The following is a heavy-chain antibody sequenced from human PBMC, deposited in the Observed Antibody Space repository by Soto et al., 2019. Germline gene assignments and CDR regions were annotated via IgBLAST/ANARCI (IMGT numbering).Heavy chain of an antibody. V-gene: IGHV3-23*01. CDR1: GFTFSSYA. CDR3: AKPGVAVAGTGDYFDY. CDR2: ISGSGGST. Sequence: AGGSLRLSCAASGFTFSSYAMSWVRQAPGKGLEWVSAISGSGGSTYYADSVKGRFTISRDNSKNTLYLQMNSLRAEDTAVYYCAKPGVAVAGTGDYFDYWGRGTLVTVSS. D-gene: IGHD6-19*01. J-gene: IGHJ4*02.